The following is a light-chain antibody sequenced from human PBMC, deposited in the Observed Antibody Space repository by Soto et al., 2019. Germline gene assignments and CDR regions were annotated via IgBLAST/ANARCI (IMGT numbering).Light chain of an antibody. CDR2: EVV. CDR1: KSDIGVYDF. Sequence: QSVLTQPPSASGSPGQSVTISCPGTKSDIGVYDFVSWYQHHPGKAPRLIIYEVVQRPSGVPDRFSGSKSGNTASLTVPGLQAADEADYFCKSYAGSNTYVFGSGTKV. V-gene: IGLV2-8*01. J-gene: IGLJ1*01. CDR3: KSYAGSNTYV.